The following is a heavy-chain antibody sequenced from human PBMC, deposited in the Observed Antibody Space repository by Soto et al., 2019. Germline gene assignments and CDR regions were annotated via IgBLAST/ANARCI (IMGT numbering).Heavy chain of an antibody. D-gene: IGHD1-26*01. CDR2: IYYSGST. J-gene: IGHJ4*02. CDR1: GGSISSSSYY. Sequence: SETLSLTCTVSGGSISSSSYYWGWIRQPPGKGLEWIGSIYYSGSTYYNPSLKSRVTISVDTSKNPFSLKLSSVTAADTAVYYCARGMRKVGATRDFDYWGQGTLVTVSS. V-gene: IGHV4-39*01. CDR3: ARGMRKVGATRDFDY.